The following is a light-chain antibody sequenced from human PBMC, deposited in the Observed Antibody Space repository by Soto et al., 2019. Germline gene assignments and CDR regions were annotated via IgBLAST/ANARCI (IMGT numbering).Light chain of an antibody. J-gene: IGKJ2*01. Sequence: DIQRTQCPPPLSASVGDRVIITGRTSQAINGWLAWYRQKPGKAPNLLIYEASTLPTGVPSRFSGGGSGTEFTVTSRRLQPDDSATLYCLRYNSDPYTFVQGTRLES. CDR2: EAS. V-gene: IGKV1-5*03. CDR1: QAINGW. CDR3: LRYNSDPYT.